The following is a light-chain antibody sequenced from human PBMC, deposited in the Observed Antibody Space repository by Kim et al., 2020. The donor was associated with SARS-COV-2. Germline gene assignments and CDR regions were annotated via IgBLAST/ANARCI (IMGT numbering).Light chain of an antibody. CDR1: SSVVGGYNY. V-gene: IGLV2-14*03. Sequence: QSITISCTGTSSVVGGYNYVSWYQQHPGKAPKLMIYDVSNRPSGVSNRFSGSKSGNTASLTISGLQAEDEADYYCSSYTGSSTPVVFGGGTQLTVL. CDR3: SSYTGSSTPVV. J-gene: IGLJ2*01. CDR2: DVS.